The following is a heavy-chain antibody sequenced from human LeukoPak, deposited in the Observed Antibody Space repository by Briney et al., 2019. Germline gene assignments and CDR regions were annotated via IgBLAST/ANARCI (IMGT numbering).Heavy chain of an antibody. Sequence: HGESLKISCKGSGYSFTGYWIGWVRQMPGKGLEGMGIIYPGDSDTRYSPSFQGQVTISADKSTSTAYLQWSSLKASDTAMYYCARGRDSSGYYSRYNWFDPWGQGTLVTVSS. V-gene: IGHV5-51*01. CDR2: IYPGDSDT. J-gene: IGHJ5*02. CDR1: GYSFTGYW. CDR3: ARGRDSSGYYSRYNWFDP. D-gene: IGHD3-22*01.